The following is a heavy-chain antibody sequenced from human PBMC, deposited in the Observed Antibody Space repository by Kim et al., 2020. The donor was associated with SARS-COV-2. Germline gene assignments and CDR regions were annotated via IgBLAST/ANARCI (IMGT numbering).Heavy chain of an antibody. CDR3: EKPTSGWAFDV. CDR2: IRTDGST. Sequence: GGSLRLSCAASGFTLSRYGMNWVRQAQGKGLERVSSIRTDGSTNYADSAKDRCTISRDDSKNTVDLQMKRRRAADTAASYCEKPTSGWAFDVWDQGTMVT. CDR1: GFTLSRYG. D-gene: IGHD6-19*01. J-gene: IGHJ3*01. V-gene: IGHV3-23*01.